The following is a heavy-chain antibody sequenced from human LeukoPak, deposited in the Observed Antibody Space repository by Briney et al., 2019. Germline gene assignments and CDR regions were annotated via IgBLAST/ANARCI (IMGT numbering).Heavy chain of an antibody. Sequence: ASVKVSCKASGGTFSSYAISWVRQAPGQGLEWMGGIIPIFGTANYAQKFQGRVTITADKSTSTAYMALSSLRSEDTAVYYCARDGSGPYYGMDVWGKGTTVTVSS. CDR1: GGTFSSYA. CDR3: ARDGSGPYYGMDV. J-gene: IGHJ6*04. D-gene: IGHD3-10*01. V-gene: IGHV1-69*06. CDR2: IIPIFGTA.